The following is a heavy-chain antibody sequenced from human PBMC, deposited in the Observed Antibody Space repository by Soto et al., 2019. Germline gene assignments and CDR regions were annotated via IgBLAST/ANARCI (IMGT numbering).Heavy chain of an antibody. V-gene: IGHV4-59*08. Sequence: ETLSLTCTVSGGSISSYYWSWIRQPPGKGLEWIGYIYYSGSTNYNPSLKSRVTISVDTSKNQFSLKLSSVTAADTAVYYCARLIAAAGNFDYWGQGTLVTVSS. CDR3: ARLIAAAGNFDY. CDR1: GGSISSYY. J-gene: IGHJ4*02. D-gene: IGHD6-13*01. CDR2: IYYSGST.